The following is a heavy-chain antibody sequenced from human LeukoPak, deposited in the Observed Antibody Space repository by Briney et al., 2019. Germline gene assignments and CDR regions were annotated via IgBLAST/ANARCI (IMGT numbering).Heavy chain of an antibody. CDR2: ISSSSSYI. V-gene: IGHV3-21*01. Sequence: GGSLRLSCAASGFTFSSYSINWVRQAPGKGLEWVSSISSSSSYIYYADSVKGRFTISRDNAKNSLYLQMNSLRAEDTAVYYCASSIVGATFDYWGQGTLVTVSS. D-gene: IGHD1-26*01. CDR3: ASSIVGATFDY. J-gene: IGHJ4*02. CDR1: GFTFSSYS.